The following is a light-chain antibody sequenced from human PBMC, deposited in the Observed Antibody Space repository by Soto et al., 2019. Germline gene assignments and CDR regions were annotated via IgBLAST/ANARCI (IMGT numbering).Light chain of an antibody. CDR2: AAT. V-gene: IGKV1-39*01. Sequence: DIQMTQSPSSLSASLGDRITITCRASQSISNYLNWYQEKPGKAPKLQIYAATSLQSGFPSRFSGSGSGTEFTLTISSLHPEDFATYYCQQTYNSPYTFGQGTKVDIK. CDR3: QQTYNSPYT. CDR1: QSISNY. J-gene: IGKJ2*01.